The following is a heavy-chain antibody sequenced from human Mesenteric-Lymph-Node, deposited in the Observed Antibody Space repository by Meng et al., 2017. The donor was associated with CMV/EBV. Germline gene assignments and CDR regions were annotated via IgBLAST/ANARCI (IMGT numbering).Heavy chain of an antibody. CDR2: INHSEST. V-gene: IGHV4-34*01. J-gene: IGHJ5*02. D-gene: IGHD6-13*01. Sequence: AVYGGSFSGYYWSWIRQPPGKGLEWIGEINHSESTNYNPSLKSRVTISVDTSKNQFSLKLSSVTAADTAVYYCVRGPIAAAGSWFDPWGQGTLVTVSS. CDR3: VRGPIAAAGSWFDP. CDR1: GGSFSGYY.